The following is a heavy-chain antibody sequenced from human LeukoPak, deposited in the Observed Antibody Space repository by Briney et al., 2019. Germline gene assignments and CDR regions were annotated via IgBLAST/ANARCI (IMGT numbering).Heavy chain of an antibody. Sequence: SVKVSCKASGGTFSSYAISWVRQAPGQGLEWTGGIIPISGTANYAQKFQGRVTITADESTSTAYMELSSLRSEDTAVYYCAREDDYGGNWFDPWGQGTLVTVSS. J-gene: IGHJ5*02. CDR2: IIPISGTA. CDR1: GGTFSSYA. D-gene: IGHD4-23*01. V-gene: IGHV1-69*13. CDR3: AREDDYGGNWFDP.